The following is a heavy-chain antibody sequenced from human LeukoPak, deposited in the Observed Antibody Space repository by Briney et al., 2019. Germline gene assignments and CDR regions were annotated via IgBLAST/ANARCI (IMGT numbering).Heavy chain of an antibody. D-gene: IGHD4-23*01. J-gene: IGHJ4*02. Sequence: PSETLSLTCTVSGRSISSGDYYWSWIRQPPGKGLEWIGYIYYSGSTYYNPSLKSRVTISVDTSKNQFSLKLSSVTAAVTAVYYCARETTVVPYYFDYWGQGTLVTVSS. CDR3: ARETTVVPYYFDY. V-gene: IGHV4-30-4*08. CDR2: IYYSGST. CDR1: GRSISSGDYY.